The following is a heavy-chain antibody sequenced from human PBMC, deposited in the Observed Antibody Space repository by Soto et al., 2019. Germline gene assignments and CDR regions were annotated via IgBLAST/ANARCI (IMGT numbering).Heavy chain of an antibody. V-gene: IGHV3-23*01. CDR1: GLTFRSCA. D-gene: IGHD4-4*01. J-gene: IGHJ4*02. CDR2: ISGSGGRR. Sequence: GGSRSLPCASSGLTFRSCALGWARHGTRKGLEWVAGISGSGGRRYCAESVKGRLTISRDNSKNTLYLQMTSLRAEDTAVYYCEAAVNAYYFVSWGKGPLVT. CDR3: EAAVNAYYFVS.